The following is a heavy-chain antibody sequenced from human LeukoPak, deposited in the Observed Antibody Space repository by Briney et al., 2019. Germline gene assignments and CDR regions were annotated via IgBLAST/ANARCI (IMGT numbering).Heavy chain of an antibody. J-gene: IGHJ1*01. D-gene: IGHD2-15*01. V-gene: IGHV3-30*18. CDR1: GFTFSNYA. Sequence: GRSLRLSCAASGFTFSNYAIHWVRQAPGKGLEWVAVISYDGSNKYYADSVKGRFTISRDNSKNTLYLQMNSLRAEDTAVYYCAKDFAKYCSGGCDFQHWGQGTLVTVSS. CDR2: ISYDGSNK. CDR3: AKDFAKYCSGGCDFQH.